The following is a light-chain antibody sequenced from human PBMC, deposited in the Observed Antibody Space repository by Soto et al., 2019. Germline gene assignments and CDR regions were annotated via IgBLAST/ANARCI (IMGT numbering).Light chain of an antibody. CDR1: ESVSSH. CDR2: GVS. J-gene: IGKJ1*01. V-gene: IGKV3-15*01. CDR3: QQYHHWPPT. Sequence: DIVMTQSPATLSVSPGEGATLSCRASESVSSHLAWYHERPGQVPRLLIYGVSTRATGIPARFSASGSGTEFTLTISSLQSEDFAVYYCQQYHHWPPTFGQGTKVDIK.